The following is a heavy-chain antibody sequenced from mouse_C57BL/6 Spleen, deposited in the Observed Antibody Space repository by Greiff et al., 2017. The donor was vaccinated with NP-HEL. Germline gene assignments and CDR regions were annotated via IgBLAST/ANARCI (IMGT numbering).Heavy chain of an antibody. CDR3: ARRGYGSSYYYAMDY. CDR2: IDPSDSYT. V-gene: IGHV1-50*01. D-gene: IGHD1-1*01. J-gene: IGHJ4*01. Sequence: QVQLQQPGAELVKPGASVKLSCKASGYTFTSYWMQWVKQRPGQGLEWIGEIDPSDSYTNYNQKFKGKSTLTVDKSSSTAYMQLSSLTSEDSAVYYCARRGYGSSYYYAMDYWGQGTSVTVSS. CDR1: GYTFTSYW.